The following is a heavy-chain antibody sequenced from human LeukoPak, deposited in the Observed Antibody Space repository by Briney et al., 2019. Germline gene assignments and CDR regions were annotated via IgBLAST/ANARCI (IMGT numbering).Heavy chain of an antibody. J-gene: IGHJ4*02. CDR2: XXHXGST. D-gene: IGHD3-22*01. CDR1: GGSFSGYY. V-gene: IGHV4-34*01. CDR3: ARPPPQYYYDSSGYYYSGRQNYFDY. Sequence: SETLSLTCAVYGGSFSGYYWSWIRQPPGKGLEWIGEXXHXGSTNXNPSPKSRVTISVDTSKNQFSLKLSSVTAADTAVYYCARPPPQYYYDSSGYYYSGRQNYFDYWGQGTLVTVSS.